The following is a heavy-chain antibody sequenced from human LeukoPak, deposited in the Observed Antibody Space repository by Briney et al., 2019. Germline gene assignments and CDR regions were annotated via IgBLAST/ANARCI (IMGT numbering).Heavy chain of an antibody. Sequence: GASVKVSCKASGYTFTGYYMHWVRQAPGQGLEWMGWINPNSGGTNYAQKFQGWVTMTRDTSISTAYMELSRLRSDDTAVYYCARGLTVTAEYGMDVWGQGTTVTVSS. D-gene: IGHD4-17*01. J-gene: IGHJ6*02. V-gene: IGHV1-2*04. CDR1: GYTFTGYY. CDR2: INPNSGGT. CDR3: ARGLTVTAEYGMDV.